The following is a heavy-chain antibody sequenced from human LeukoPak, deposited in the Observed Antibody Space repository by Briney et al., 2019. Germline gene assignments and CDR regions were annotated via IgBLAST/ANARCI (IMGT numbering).Heavy chain of an antibody. CDR2: INTDGSST. CDR1: RFTFSSYW. D-gene: IGHD5-18*01. J-gene: IGHJ6*03. V-gene: IGHV3-74*01. CDR3: ARDELDTAMEYYYYYMDV. Sequence: AGGSLRLSCAASRFTFSSYWMHWVRQAPGKGLVWVSRINTDGSSTSYADSVKGRFTISRDNAKNTLYLQMNSLRAEDTAVYYCARDELDTAMEYYYYYMDVWGKGTTVTVSS.